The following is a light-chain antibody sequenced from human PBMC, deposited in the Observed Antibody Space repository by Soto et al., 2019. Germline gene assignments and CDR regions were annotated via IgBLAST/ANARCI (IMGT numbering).Light chain of an antibody. J-gene: IGKJ1*01. CDR1: QSVSSS. V-gene: IGKV3-15*01. CDR3: QQYNNWWT. CDR2: GAS. Sequence: EVVMTQSPATLSLSPGERATLSCRASQSVSSSLAWYHQKPGQAPRLLIYGASTRAGGIPDRFSGNGSETEFTLTISRLHDEDFAIYYCQQYNNWWTFGQGPKVEIK.